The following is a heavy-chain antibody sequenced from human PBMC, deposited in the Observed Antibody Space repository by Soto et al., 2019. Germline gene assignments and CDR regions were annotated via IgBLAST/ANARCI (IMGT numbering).Heavy chain of an antibody. V-gene: IGHV4-39*01. D-gene: IGHD6-13*01. CDR2: IYYSGTT. CDR3: ATSYGNAWYTY. J-gene: IGHJ4*02. Sequence: KPSETLSLTCTVSGGSINNNNYYWGWIRQPPGKGLEWIGSIYYSGTTYYNPSLKSRVTISVDTSKNQFSLQLSSVTAADTAVYYCATSYGNAWYTYWGQGTQVTVSS. CDR1: GGSINNNNYY.